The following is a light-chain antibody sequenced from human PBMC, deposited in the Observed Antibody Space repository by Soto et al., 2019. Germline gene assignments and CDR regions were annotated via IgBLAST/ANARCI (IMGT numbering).Light chain of an antibody. J-gene: IGLJ3*02. CDR1: SSDVGAYNY. CDR2: DGS. CDR3: TSYSGSSIWV. V-gene: IGLV2-8*01. Sequence: QSALTQPPSASGSPGQSVTISCTGTSSDVGAYNYVSWYQQHPGKAPKLMIYDGSNRPSGVPDRFSGSKSGNTASLTVSGLQAEDEADYYCTSYSGSSIWVFGGGTKVTVL.